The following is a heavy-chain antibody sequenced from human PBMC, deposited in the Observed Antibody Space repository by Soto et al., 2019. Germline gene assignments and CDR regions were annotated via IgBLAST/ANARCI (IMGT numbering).Heavy chain of an antibody. CDR3: ARDAADTPMIY. CDR2: IIPQFPTP. D-gene: IGHD5-18*01. CDR1: GGIFRSNA. V-gene: IGHV1-69*01. Sequence: QVQLVQSGAEVRKPGSSVQVSCKSSGGIFRSNAISWVRQAPGQGLEWMGAIIPQFPTPYYAQKFQDRVTITADESTGTAYMALNSLRPDDTAVYFCARDAADTPMIYWGRGTLLTVSS. J-gene: IGHJ4*02.